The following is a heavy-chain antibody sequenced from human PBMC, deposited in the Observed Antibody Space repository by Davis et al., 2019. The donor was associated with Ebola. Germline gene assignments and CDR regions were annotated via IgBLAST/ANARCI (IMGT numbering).Heavy chain of an antibody. CDR1: GGSFSGYY. J-gene: IGHJ4*02. CDR3: ARVVQLWGGGYLMDY. Sequence: SETLSLTCAVYGGSFSGYYWSWIRQPPGKGLEWIGEINHSGSTNYNPSLKSRVTISVDTSSSQFSLRLNSVTAADTAVYYCARVVQLWGGGYLMDYWGQGTLVTVSS. CDR2: INHSGST. D-gene: IGHD5-18*01. V-gene: IGHV4-34*01.